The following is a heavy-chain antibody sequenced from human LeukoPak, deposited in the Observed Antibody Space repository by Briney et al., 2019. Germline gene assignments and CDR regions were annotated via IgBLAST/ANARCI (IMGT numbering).Heavy chain of an antibody. CDR1: GFTFSSYW. V-gene: IGHV3-7*01. J-gene: IGHJ4*02. CDR3: ARDKVVGATFFDY. D-gene: IGHD1-26*01. CDR2: IKQDGTEI. Sequence: GGSLRLSCAASGFTFSSYWMSWVRQAPGKGPEWVANIKQDGTEIYYVDSVKGRFTISRDNAKNSLYLQMNSLRDEDTAVYYCARDKVVGATFFDYWGQGTLVTVSS.